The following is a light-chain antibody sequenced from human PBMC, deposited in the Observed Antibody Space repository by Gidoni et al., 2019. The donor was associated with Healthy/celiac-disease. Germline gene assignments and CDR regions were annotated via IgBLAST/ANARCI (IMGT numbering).Light chain of an antibody. CDR2: KAS. CDR1: QSISSW. J-gene: IGKJ1*01. Sequence: DIQMPQSPSTLSASVGDRVTITCRASQSISSWLAWYQQKPGKAPKLLIYKASSLESGVPSRFSGSGSGTEFTLTISSLQPDDFETYYCQQYNSYETFGQGTKVEIK. CDR3: QQYNSYET. V-gene: IGKV1-5*03.